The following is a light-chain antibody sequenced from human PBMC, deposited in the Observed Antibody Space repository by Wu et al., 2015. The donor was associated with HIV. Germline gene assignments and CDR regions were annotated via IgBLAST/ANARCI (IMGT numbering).Light chain of an antibody. J-gene: IGKJ2*01. CDR3: QQHNNWPFT. CDR2: GAS. V-gene: IGKV3-15*01. CDR1: QSVNSK. Sequence: EIVMTQSPATLSVSPGERATLSCRASQSVNSKIAWYQQKPGQALRLLIYGASTRATGIPARFSGSGSGTEFTLTISSLQSEDFAVYYCQQHNNWPFTFGQGPSWRSN.